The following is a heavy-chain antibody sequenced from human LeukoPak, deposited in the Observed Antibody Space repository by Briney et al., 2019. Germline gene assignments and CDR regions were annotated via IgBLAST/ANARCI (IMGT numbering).Heavy chain of an antibody. Sequence: TGGSLRLSCAASGFTFSTYSMNWVRQAPGKGLEWVSSISSSSSYIYYADSVKGRFTISRDNAKNSLYLQMNSLRAEDTAVYYCARDPGPDFDHWGQGTLVTVSS. CDR3: ARDPGPDFDH. J-gene: IGHJ4*02. V-gene: IGHV3-21*01. CDR2: ISSSSSYI. CDR1: GFTFSTYS.